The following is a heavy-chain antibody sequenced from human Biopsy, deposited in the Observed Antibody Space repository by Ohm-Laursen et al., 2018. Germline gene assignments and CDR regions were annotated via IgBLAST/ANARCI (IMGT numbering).Heavy chain of an antibody. D-gene: IGHD4/OR15-4a*01. Sequence: SETLSLTCTVSGGSISSYYWNWIRQPAGGGLEYIGRLYTTGSTNYNPPLRSRVTMSADTSKNQFSLNLRSVTAADTAVYFCARSIDYGNSYFQYWGQGILVTVSS. CDR3: ARSIDYGNSYFQY. V-gene: IGHV4-4*07. J-gene: IGHJ1*01. CDR2: LYTTGST. CDR1: GGSISSYY.